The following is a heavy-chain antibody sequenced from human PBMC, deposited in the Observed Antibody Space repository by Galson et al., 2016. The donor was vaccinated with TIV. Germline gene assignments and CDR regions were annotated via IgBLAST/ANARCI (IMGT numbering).Heavy chain of an antibody. Sequence: CAISGDSVSSNSAAWNWIRQSPSRGLEWLGRTYCRSRCYYDYAVSVKSRITIESDTSMNQFSLQLNSVTSEDTAVYYCARAAGRNGATCHATCESFDFWGQGTKVTVSS. CDR2: TYCRSRCYY. CDR1: GDSVSSNSAA. J-gene: IGHJ3*01. CDR3: ARAAGRNGATCHATCESFDF. V-gene: IGHV6-1*01. D-gene: IGHD3-10*01.